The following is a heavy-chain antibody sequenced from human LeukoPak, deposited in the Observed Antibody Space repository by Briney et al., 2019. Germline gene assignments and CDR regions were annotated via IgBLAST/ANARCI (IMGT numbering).Heavy chain of an antibody. D-gene: IGHD4-23*01. CDR3: AKDGTVVTLYYFDY. J-gene: IGHJ4*02. V-gene: IGHV3-23*01. CDR2: ISGSGGST. Sequence: PGASLRLSCAASGLTFSSYAMSWVRQAPGKGLEWVSAISGSGGSTYYADSVKGRFTISRDNSKNTLYLQMNSLRAEDTAVYYCAKDGTVVTLYYFDYWGQGTLVTVSS. CDR1: GLTFSSYA.